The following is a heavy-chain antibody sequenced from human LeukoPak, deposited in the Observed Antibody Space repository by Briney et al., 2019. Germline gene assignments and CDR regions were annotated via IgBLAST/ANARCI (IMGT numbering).Heavy chain of an antibody. D-gene: IGHD3-3*01. Sequence: GSLRLSCAASGFTFSNAWMSWIRQPPGKGLEWIGEINHSGSTNYNPSLKSRVTISVDTSKNQFSLKLSSVTAADTAVYYCARGRITIFGVVKFVRRWFDPWGQGTLVTVSS. CDR1: GFTFSNAW. V-gene: IGHV4-34*01. CDR3: ARGRITIFGVVKFVRRWFDP. CDR2: INHSGST. J-gene: IGHJ5*02.